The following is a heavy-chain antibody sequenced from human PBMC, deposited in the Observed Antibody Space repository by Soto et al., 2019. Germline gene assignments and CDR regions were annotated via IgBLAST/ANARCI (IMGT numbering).Heavy chain of an antibody. CDR3: ASRAGADHPFDY. J-gene: IGHJ4*02. Sequence: QLQLQESGPGLVKPSETLSLTCAVSGGSITSSSYYWGWIRQAPGRGLEWIGTIYYRGSTYYNPSLESRVSISADTSKNQLSLNLRSVPAADTAVYYCASRAGADHPFDYWGQGILVTVSS. CDR2: IYYRGST. CDR1: GGSITSSSYY. V-gene: IGHV4-39*01.